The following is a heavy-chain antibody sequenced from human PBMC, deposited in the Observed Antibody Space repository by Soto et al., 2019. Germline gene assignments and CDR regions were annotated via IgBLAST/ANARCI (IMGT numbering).Heavy chain of an antibody. J-gene: IGHJ4*02. D-gene: IGHD2-21*02. CDR3: TPEMEVTWLPLPFLDS. Sequence: PGVSLRLSCTASGFTFDHYALSWVRQAPGKGLEWVGFIRSKAYGGTIEYAASVRGRFTISRDDSKSIAYLQMNISKTEDTALYYXTPEMEVTWLPLPFLDSWGQGTLVTVSS. V-gene: IGHV3-49*04. CDR1: GFTFDHYA. CDR2: IRSKAYGGTI.